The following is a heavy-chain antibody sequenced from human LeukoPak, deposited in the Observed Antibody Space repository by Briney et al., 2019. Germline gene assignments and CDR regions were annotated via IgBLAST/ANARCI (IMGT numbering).Heavy chain of an antibody. CDR1: GFTFDDYA. CDR2: ISWNSGTV. Sequence: GRSLRLSCAASGFTFDDYAMHWVRQAPGKGLEWVSCISWNSGTVGYADSVKGRFTISRDNAKNSLYLQMNSLRSEDMAWYYCLNAAGSGTYDNVLNSWGQGTLVTVSS. V-gene: IGHV3-9*03. J-gene: IGHJ5*01. CDR3: LNAAGSGTYDNVLNS. D-gene: IGHD3-10*01.